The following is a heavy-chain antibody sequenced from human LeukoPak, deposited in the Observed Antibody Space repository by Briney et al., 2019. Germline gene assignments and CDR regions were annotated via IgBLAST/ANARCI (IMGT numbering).Heavy chain of an antibody. CDR3: ARSGYSSSWTGFDY. Sequence: GGSLRLSCAASGFTFSSYGMHWVRQAPGKGLEWVAVIWYDGSNKYYADSVKGRFTISRDNSKNTLYLQMNSLRAEDTAVYYCARSGYSSSWTGFDYWGQGTLVTVSS. J-gene: IGHJ4*02. V-gene: IGHV3-33*01. CDR1: GFTFSSYG. D-gene: IGHD6-13*01. CDR2: IWYDGSNK.